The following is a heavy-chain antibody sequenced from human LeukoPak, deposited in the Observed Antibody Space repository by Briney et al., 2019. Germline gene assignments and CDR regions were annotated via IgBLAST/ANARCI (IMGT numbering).Heavy chain of an antibody. V-gene: IGHV4-34*01. CDR2: INHSGST. CDR1: GGSFSGYY. J-gene: IGHJ5*02. D-gene: IGHD4-17*01. Sequence: SETLSFTCAVYGGSFSGYYWSWIRQPPGKGLEWIGEINHSGSTNYNPSLKSRVTISVDTSKNQFSLKLSSVTAADTAVYYCACDYGDYTAFDPWGQGTLVTVSS. CDR3: ACDYGDYTAFDP.